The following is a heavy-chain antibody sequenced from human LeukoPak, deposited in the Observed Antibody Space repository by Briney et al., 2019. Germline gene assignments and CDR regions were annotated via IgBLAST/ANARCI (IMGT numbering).Heavy chain of an antibody. Sequence: ALVRVSCKASGYTFTGSYMHWVRQAPGQGFEWIGWISPASGATKYAQNFQGRVALTTDTSITTAYMELSSLTSDDTASYYCLNEHGGWGQGTPVTVSS. CDR2: ISPASGAT. V-gene: IGHV1-2*02. CDR1: GYTFTGSY. D-gene: IGHD1-1*01. CDR3: LNEHGG. J-gene: IGHJ4*02.